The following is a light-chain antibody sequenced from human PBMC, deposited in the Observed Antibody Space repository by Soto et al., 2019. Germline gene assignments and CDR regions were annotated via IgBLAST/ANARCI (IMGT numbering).Light chain of an antibody. CDR1: SSNIGSYA. Sequence: QCVLTQPPSASATPGQRVTISWSGGSSNIGSYAVNWYQQRPGMAPTLLIYTNDQRPSGVPDRFSGSKSGTSASLAIAGLQSGDEADYYCAAWDDSLNALVFGGGTKLTVL. J-gene: IGLJ2*01. CDR3: AAWDDSLNALV. V-gene: IGLV1-44*01. CDR2: TND.